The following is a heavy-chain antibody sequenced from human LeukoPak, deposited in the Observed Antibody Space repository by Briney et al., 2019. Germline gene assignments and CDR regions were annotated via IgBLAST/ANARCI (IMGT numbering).Heavy chain of an antibody. CDR3: ARVIEQQLVPGWFDP. D-gene: IGHD6-13*01. Sequence: ASVKVSCKASGYTFTSYGIGWVRQAPGQGLEWMGWISAYNGNTNYAQELQGRVTMTTDTSTSTAYMELRSLRSDDTAVYYCARVIEQQLVPGWFDPWGQGTLVTVSS. V-gene: IGHV1-18*01. CDR1: GYTFTSYG. J-gene: IGHJ5*02. CDR2: ISAYNGNT.